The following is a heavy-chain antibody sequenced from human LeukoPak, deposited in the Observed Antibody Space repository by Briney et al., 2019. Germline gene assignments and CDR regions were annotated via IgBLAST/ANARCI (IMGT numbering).Heavy chain of an antibody. CDR3: ARSRAQLWTHTFDY. CDR2: INPSAGST. J-gene: IGHJ4*02. V-gene: IGHV1-46*01. D-gene: IGHD5-18*01. CDR1: GYTFTSYY. Sequence: ASVKVSCKASGYTFTSYYIHWVRQAPGQGLEWMGIINPSAGSTTFAQDFQGRVTMTRDMSTSTVYMELSSLRSEDTAVYYCARSRAQLWTHTFDYWGQGTLVTVSS.